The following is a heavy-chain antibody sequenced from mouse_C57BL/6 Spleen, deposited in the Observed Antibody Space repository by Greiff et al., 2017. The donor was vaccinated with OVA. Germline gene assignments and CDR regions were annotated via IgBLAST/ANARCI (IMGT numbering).Heavy chain of an antibody. CDR1: GFNIKDDY. CDR2: IDPENGNT. CDR3: TFKGFAY. V-gene: IGHV14-4*01. Sequence: VQLQQSGAELVRPGASVKLSCTASGFNIKDDYMHWVKQRPEQGLEWIGWIDPENGNTEYASKFQGKATIPADTSCNTTYLQLSSLTSEDTAVYYCTFKGFAYWGQGTLVTVSA. J-gene: IGHJ3*01.